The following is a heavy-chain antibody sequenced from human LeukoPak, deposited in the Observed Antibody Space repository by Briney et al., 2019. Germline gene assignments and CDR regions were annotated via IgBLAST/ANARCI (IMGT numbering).Heavy chain of an antibody. J-gene: IGHJ4*02. CDR2: INHSGST. V-gene: IGHV4-34*01. D-gene: IGHD3-10*01. CDR3: ARGRYYGSGTYYARHYYFDY. CDR1: GGSFSGYY. Sequence: SETLSLTCAVYGGSFSGYYWSWIRQPPGKGLEWIGEINHSGSTNYNPSLKSRVTISVDTSKNQFSLKLSSVTAADTAVYYCARGRYYGSGTYYARHYYFDYWGQGTLVTVSS.